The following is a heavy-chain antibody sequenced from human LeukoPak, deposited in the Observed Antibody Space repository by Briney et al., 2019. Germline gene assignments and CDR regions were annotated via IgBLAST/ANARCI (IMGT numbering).Heavy chain of an antibody. V-gene: IGHV4-34*01. CDR1: GGSFSGYY. D-gene: IGHD2-2*01. J-gene: IGHJ4*02. CDR2: INHSGST. Sequence: PSETLSLTCAVYGGSFSGYYWSWIRQPPGKGLEWIGEINHSGSTNYNPSLKSRVTISVDTSKNQFSLKLSSVTAADTAVYYCARGRGCSSTSCYALFDYWGQGTLVTASS. CDR3: ARGRGCSSTSCYALFDY.